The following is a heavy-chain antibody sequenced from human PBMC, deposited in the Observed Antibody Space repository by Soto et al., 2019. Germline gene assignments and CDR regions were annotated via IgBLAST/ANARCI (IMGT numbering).Heavy chain of an antibody. J-gene: IGHJ4*02. D-gene: IGHD6-19*01. Sequence: GSRRLSCAASGFTFSNAWISWLREAAGKGLEWVGRIKSKTGGGTTDYAAPVKGRFTISSDDSKNTLYLQMHSLKTEDTAVYYCTVWLVQDAGDYWGQGTLVTVSS. CDR3: TVWLVQDAGDY. V-gene: IGHV3-15*01. CDR1: GFTFSNAW. CDR2: IKSKTGGGTT.